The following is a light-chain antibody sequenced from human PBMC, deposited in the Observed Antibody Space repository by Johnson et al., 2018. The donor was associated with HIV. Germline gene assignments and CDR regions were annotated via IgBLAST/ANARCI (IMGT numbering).Light chain of an antibody. V-gene: IGLV1-51*01. Sequence: QSVLTQPPSVSAAPGQKVTISCSGSSSNIGNSYVSWYQQLPGTAPKLLIYDNNRRPSGIPELFSGSKSGTSATLGITGLQTGDEADYYCGTWDSSLSDYVFGTGTKVTVL. CDR2: DNN. J-gene: IGLJ1*01. CDR3: GTWDSSLSDYV. CDR1: SSNIGNSY.